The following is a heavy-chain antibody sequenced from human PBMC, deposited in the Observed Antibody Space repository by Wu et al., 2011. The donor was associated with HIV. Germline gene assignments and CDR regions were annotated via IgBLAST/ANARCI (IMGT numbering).Heavy chain of an antibody. D-gene: IGHD5-18*01. CDR3: ARDRWTGYNYFDY. Sequence: QVQLVQSGAAVKRPGASVTVSCRASGSTLSNYYIHWVRQAPGQGLEWMGIVNPSDGSTSYTQKFQGRVTMTRDTSTSTVYMELSSLRSEDTAVYYCARDRWTGYNYFDYWGQGTPVTVSS. CDR1: GSTLSNYY. CDR2: VNPSDGST. J-gene: IGHJ4*02. V-gene: IGHV1-46*01.